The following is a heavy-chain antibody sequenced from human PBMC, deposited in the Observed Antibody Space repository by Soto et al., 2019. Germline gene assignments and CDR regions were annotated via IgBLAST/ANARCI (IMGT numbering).Heavy chain of an antibody. D-gene: IGHD3-10*01. Sequence: GGSLRLSCAASGFTFSSYWMTWVRQAPGKGLEWVANIKQDGSEKFYVDSVRGRFTISRDNAKNSLYMQMNSLRAEDTVVYYCARGAGSYFRRVVGAFDIWGQGTMVTVSS. CDR2: IKQDGSEK. CDR1: GFTFSSYW. V-gene: IGHV3-7*04. CDR3: ARGAGSYFRRVVGAFDI. J-gene: IGHJ3*02.